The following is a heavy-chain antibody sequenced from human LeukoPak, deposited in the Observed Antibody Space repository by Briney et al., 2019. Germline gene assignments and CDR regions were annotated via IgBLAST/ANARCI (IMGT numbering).Heavy chain of an antibody. CDR2: INSDGSST. Sequence: PGGSLRLSCAASRFTFSTYWMHWVRQAPGKGLVWVSRINSDGSSTGYADSVKGRFTISRDNSKNTLYLQMNSLRGEDTAVYYCAKPRYSYGFWAVDYWGQGTLVTVSS. J-gene: IGHJ4*02. CDR1: RFTFSTYW. D-gene: IGHD5-18*01. V-gene: IGHV3-74*01. CDR3: AKPRYSYGFWAVDY.